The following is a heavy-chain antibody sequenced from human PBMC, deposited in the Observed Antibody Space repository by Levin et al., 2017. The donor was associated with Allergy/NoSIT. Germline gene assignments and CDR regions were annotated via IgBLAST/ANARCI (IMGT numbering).Heavy chain of an antibody. CDR1: GFTFSSHD. V-gene: IGHV3-13*01. CDR2: IGTAGDT. D-gene: IGHD6-19*01. Sequence: GGSLRLSCVASGFTFSSHDMHWVRQATGKGLEWVSAIGTAGDTFYPGSVKGRFTISRENARNSLYLQMNSLRAGDTAVYYCARDRRDSSGYYSLDYWGQGTLVTVSS. J-gene: IGHJ4*02. CDR3: ARDRRDSSGYYSLDY.